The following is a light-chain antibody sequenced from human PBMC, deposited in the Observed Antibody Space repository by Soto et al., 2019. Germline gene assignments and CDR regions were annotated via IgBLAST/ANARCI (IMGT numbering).Light chain of an antibody. CDR1: NSDVGGYNF. CDR2: EVS. Sequence: QSVLTQPPSASGSPGQSVTVSCTGTNSDVGGYNFVSWYQQHPGEAPKLMIYEVSKRPSGVPDRFSGSKSGNTASLTVSGLQAEDEADYYCSSYAGSNNLNWLFGGGTKLTVL. J-gene: IGLJ3*02. CDR3: SSYAGSNNLNWL. V-gene: IGLV2-8*01.